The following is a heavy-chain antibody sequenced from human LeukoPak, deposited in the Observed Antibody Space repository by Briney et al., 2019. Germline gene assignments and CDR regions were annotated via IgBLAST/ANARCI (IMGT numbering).Heavy chain of an antibody. CDR3: ARQGRYCSGGSCYSDAFDI. V-gene: IGHV5-10-1*01. J-gene: IGHJ3*02. Sequence: VESLKISCKGSGYSFTSYWISWVRQMPGQGLDWMGRIDPSDSYTNYSPSFQGHVTISADKSISTAYLQWSSLKASDTAMYYCARQGRYCSGGSCYSDAFDIWGQGTMVTVSS. CDR2: IDPSDSYT. CDR1: GYSFTSYW. D-gene: IGHD2-15*01.